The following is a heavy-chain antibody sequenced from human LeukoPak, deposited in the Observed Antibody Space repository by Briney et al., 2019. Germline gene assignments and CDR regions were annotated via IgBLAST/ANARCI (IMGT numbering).Heavy chain of an antibody. CDR1: GGSISSSNW. D-gene: IGHD6-13*01. V-gene: IGHV4-4*02. J-gene: IGHJ4*02. CDR2: IYHSGTT. Sequence: SGTLSLTCAVSGGSISSSNWWSWVRQPPGKGLEWIGEIYHSGTTNYNPSLKSRVTISVDKSKNQFSLKVTSVTAADTAVYYCARHKPGYSSSWLTDYWGQGTLVTVSS. CDR3: ARHKPGYSSSWLTDY.